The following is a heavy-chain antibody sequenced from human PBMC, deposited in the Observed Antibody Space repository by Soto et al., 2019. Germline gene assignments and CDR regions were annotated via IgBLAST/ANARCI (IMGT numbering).Heavy chain of an antibody. CDR3: ASLNYDFWSGYSHYAEYFQH. V-gene: IGHV4-59*01. Sequence: SETLSLTCTVSGGSITSYYWSWIRQPPGKGLEWIGYIYYSGSTNYNPSLKSRVTISVDTSKNQFSLKLSSVTAADTAVYYCASLNYDFWSGYSHYAEYFQHWGQGTLVTV. CDR1: GGSITSYY. J-gene: IGHJ1*01. D-gene: IGHD3-3*01. CDR2: IYYSGST.